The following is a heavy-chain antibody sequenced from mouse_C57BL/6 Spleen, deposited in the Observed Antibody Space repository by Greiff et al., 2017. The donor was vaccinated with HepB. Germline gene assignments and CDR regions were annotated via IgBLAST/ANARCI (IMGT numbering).Heavy chain of an antibody. CDR1: GYAFSSSW. CDR3: ARPIYYGNPWYFDV. Sequence: QVQLQQSGPELVKPGASVKISCKASGYAFSSSWMNWVKQRPGKGLEWIGRIYPGDGDTNYNGKFKGKATLTADKSSSTAYMQLSSLTSEDSAVYLCARPIYYGNPWYFDVWGTGTTVTVSS. J-gene: IGHJ1*03. D-gene: IGHD2-1*01. V-gene: IGHV1-82*01. CDR2: IYPGDGDT.